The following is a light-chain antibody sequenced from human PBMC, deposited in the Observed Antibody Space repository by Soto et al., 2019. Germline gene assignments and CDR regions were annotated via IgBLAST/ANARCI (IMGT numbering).Light chain of an antibody. J-gene: IGKJ2*01. CDR1: QSIGTW. CDR2: DAS. CDR3: QHCSNPNT. Sequence: DVPMTQSTSTLSASVGDSFTITCRASQSIGTWLAWYQQRPRKAPKLLIYDASTLESGVSSRFSGSGSGTEFTLTISSLQPDDIPTCSCQHCSNPNTFGQGT. V-gene: IGKV1-5*01.